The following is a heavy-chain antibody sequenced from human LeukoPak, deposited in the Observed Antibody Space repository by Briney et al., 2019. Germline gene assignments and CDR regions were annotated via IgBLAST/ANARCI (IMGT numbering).Heavy chain of an antibody. D-gene: IGHD3-10*01. J-gene: IGHJ4*02. CDR3: ARAKEEYYYASGSPGLDY. Sequence: SETLSLTCTVSAYSISSGYYWGWIRQPPGKGLEWIGSIYHSGNTYYNPSLKSRVTISVDTSKNQFSLKLSSVTAADTAVYYCARAKEEYYYASGSPGLDYWGQGTLVTVSS. V-gene: IGHV4-38-2*02. CDR2: IYHSGNT. CDR1: AYSISSGYY.